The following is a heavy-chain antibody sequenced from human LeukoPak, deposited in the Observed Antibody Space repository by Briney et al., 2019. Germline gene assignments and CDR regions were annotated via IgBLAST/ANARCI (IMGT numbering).Heavy chain of an antibody. CDR1: GFPFSSYW. CDR3: VRAMDV. CDR2: IKQDGSKK. V-gene: IGHV3-7*03. J-gene: IGHJ6*02. Sequence: GGSLRLSCVASGFPFSSYWMTWVRQAPGKGLEWVANIKQDGSKKSYVDSVKGRFTISRDNAKNSLYLQMNSLRAEDTAVYYCVRAMDVWGQGTTVTVS.